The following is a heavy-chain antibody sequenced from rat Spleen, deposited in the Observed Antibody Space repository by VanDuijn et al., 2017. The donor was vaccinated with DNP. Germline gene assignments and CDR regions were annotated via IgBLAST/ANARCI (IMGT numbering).Heavy chain of an antibody. J-gene: IGHJ4*01. D-gene: IGHD1-7*01. CDR1: GFSLTNYG. Sequence: QVQLKESGPVLVQASETLSLTCTVSGFSLTNYGVIWVRQSPGKGLEWMGIIWGHGNTDYNSALKSRLNINRDTSKSQVFLKMNSLQTDDTDIYYWTRESWGYVMDAWGQGASVTVSS. CDR2: IWGHGNT. V-gene: IGHV2S75*01. CDR3: TRESWGYVMDA.